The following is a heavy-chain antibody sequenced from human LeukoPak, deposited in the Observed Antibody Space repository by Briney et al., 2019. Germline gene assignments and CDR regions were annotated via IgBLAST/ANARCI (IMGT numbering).Heavy chain of an antibody. D-gene: IGHD6-19*01. J-gene: IGHJ4*02. Sequence: GGSLRLSRAASGFTFSSYAMSWVRQAPGKGLEWVSAISGSGGSTYYADSVKGRFTISRDNSKNTLYLQMNSPRAEDTAVYYCARRSGIAVAGAFDYWGQGTLVTVSS. CDR3: ARRSGIAVAGAFDY. CDR1: GFTFSSYA. V-gene: IGHV3-23*01. CDR2: ISGSGGST.